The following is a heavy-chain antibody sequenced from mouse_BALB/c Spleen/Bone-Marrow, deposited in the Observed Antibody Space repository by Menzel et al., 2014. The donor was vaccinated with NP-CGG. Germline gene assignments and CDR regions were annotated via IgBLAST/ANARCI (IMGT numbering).Heavy chain of an antibody. D-gene: IGHD1-1*01. J-gene: IGHJ4*01. Sequence: EVKLMESGAELVRPGASVKLSCTAPGFNIKDAYIHWVKQRPEQGLEWIGRIDPAIGNSKYGPKFQGKATFTSDTSSNTAYLQLSSLTSEDTAVYYCARRYYNMAMDYWGQGTSVTVSS. CDR3: ARRYYNMAMDY. V-gene: IGHV14-3*02. CDR2: IDPAIGNS. CDR1: GFNIKDAY.